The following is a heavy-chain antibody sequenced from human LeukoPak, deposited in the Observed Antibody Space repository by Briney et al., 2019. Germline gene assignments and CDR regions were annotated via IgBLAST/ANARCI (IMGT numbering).Heavy chain of an antibody. J-gene: IGHJ4*02. CDR1: EFSFSSYG. CDR3: ARATAVAGSLDY. Sequence: GGSLRLSCATSEFSFSSYGMHWARQAPGKGLEWVAFEQKDGSYKKYADSVKGRFTISRDNSKNTLYLQMNSLRAEDTAVYYCARATAVAGSLDYWGQGTLVTVSS. CDR2: EQKDGSYK. V-gene: IGHV3-30*02. D-gene: IGHD6-19*01.